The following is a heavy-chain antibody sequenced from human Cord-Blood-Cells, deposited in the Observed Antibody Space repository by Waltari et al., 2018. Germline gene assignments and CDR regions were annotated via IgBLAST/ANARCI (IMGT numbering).Heavy chain of an antibody. J-gene: IGHJ3*02. CDR3: AKQNGDYDAFDI. CDR1: GGTFSRYT. Sequence: QVQLVQSGAEVKKPRSSVTVSCKASGGTFSRYTISWVRQAPGQGLEWMGRIIPILGIANYAQKFQGRVTITADKSTSTAYMELSSLRSEDTAVYYCAKQNGDYDAFDIWGQGTMVTVSS. D-gene: IGHD4-17*01. V-gene: IGHV1-69*02. CDR2: IIPILGIA.